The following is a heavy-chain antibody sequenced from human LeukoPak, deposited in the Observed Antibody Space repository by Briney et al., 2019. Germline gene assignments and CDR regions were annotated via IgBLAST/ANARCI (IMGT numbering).Heavy chain of an antibody. J-gene: IGHJ4*02. D-gene: IGHD1-1*01. CDR2: ITNDGSRQ. CDR3: AKGRRTGFVDY. Sequence: PGGSLRLSFEPSIFVFSEYYMHWVRLAPGKGLEWLAVITNDGSRQFYADSVKGRFTVSRDNSKSLLFLQMESLRHDDTGIYYCAKGRRTGFVDYWGQGALVTVSS. CDR1: IFVFSEYY. V-gene: IGHV3-30*18.